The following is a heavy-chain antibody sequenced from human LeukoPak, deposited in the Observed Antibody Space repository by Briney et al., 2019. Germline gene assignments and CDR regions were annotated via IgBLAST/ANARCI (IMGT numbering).Heavy chain of an antibody. Sequence: SQTLSLTCTVSGGSISSGDYYWSWIRQPPGKGLEWIGYIYYSGSTNYNPSLKSRVTISVDTSKNQFSLKLSSVTAADTAVYYCAKQKGYYCSSTSCHLGVFDPWGQGTLVTVSS. CDR1: GGSISSGDYY. J-gene: IGHJ5*02. V-gene: IGHV4-30-4*01. CDR2: IYYSGST. D-gene: IGHD2-2*01. CDR3: AKQKGYYCSSTSCHLGVFDP.